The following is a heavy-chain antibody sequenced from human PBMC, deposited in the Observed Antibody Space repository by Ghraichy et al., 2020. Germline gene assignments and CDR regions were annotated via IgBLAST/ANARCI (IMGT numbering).Heavy chain of an antibody. CDR3: ARDSGRHLAIYH. V-gene: IGHV3-53*01. D-gene: IGHD3-3*01. Sequence: GGSLRLSCTASGSIVSSNYMSWVRQAPGKGLEWVSVIFSGGRTSYVDSVKGRFTISRDNSKNSLYLQMNSLRADDTAVDYCARDSGRHLAIYHWGQGTLVTVSA. CDR2: IFSGGRT. CDR1: GSIVSSNY. J-gene: IGHJ4*02.